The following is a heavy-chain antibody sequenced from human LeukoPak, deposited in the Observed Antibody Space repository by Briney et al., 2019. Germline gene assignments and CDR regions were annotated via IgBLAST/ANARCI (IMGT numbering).Heavy chain of an antibody. D-gene: IGHD6-19*01. CDR3: ARGRYSSGWYRRGWPVDY. CDR2: VNHSGST. Sequence: SDPLSLICAVYGGSFSGYYWSWIPQPPGKGVEGIGEVNHSGSTNYNPSLKSRVTISVDTSKNQFSLKLSSVTAADTAVYYCARGRYSSGWYRRGWPVDYWGQGTLVTVSS. CDR1: GGSFSGYY. V-gene: IGHV4-34*01. J-gene: IGHJ4*02.